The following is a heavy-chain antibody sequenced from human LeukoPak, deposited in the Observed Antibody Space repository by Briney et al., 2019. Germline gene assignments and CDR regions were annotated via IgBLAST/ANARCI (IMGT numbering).Heavy chain of an antibody. J-gene: IGHJ3*02. D-gene: IGHD3-22*01. CDR3: ARVSITMIGNDAFEI. CDR1: GGSISSYY. CDR2: IYYSGST. V-gene: IGHV4-59*01. Sequence: SETLSLTCTVSGGSISSYYWSWIRQPPGKGLEWIGYIYYSGSTNYNPSLKSRVTISVDTSKNQFSLKLSSLTAADTAVYYCARVSITMIGNDAFEIWGQGTMVTVSS.